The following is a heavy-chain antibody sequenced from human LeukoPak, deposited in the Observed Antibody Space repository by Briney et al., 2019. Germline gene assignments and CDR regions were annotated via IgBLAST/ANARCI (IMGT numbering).Heavy chain of an antibody. CDR1: GYTFTGYY. CDR2: INPNSGGT. D-gene: IGHD2-15*01. V-gene: IGHV1-2*02. CDR3: ARGLYCSGGSCYLFDP. J-gene: IGHJ5*02. Sequence: GASVKVSCKASGYTFTGYYMHWVRQAPGQGLEWMGWINPNSGGTNYAQKFQGRVTMTRDTSISTAYMELSRLRSDDTAVYYCARGLYCSGGSCYLFDPWGQGTLVTVSS.